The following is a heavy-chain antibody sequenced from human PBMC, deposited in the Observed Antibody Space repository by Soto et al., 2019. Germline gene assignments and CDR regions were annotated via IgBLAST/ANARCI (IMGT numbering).Heavy chain of an antibody. CDR2: IIPMLGTS. V-gene: IGHV1-69*08. D-gene: IGHD3-10*01. Sequence: QVHLVQSGAEVKKPGSSVKVSCKASGDTFDSYTINWVRQAPGQRLEWMGRIIPMLGTSNYALKFQGRVTSTADKSTTSVYMHLSSLRSDDTAVYYCARSEGSGSRAFDYWGQGTLVTVSS. CDR1: GDTFDSYT. J-gene: IGHJ4*02. CDR3: ARSEGSGSRAFDY.